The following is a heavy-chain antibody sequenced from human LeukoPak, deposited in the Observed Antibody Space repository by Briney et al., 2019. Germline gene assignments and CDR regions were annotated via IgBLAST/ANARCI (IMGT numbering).Heavy chain of an antibody. V-gene: IGHV3-30*04. Sequence: GGSLRPSCAASGFTFSSYAMHWVRQAPGKGLEWVAVISYDGSNKYYADSVKGRFTISRDNSKNTLYLQMNSLRAEDTAVYYCARDKLIAAAGLGTLFDYWGQGTLVTVSS. CDR3: ARDKLIAAAGLGTLFDY. J-gene: IGHJ4*02. D-gene: IGHD6-13*01. CDR2: ISYDGSNK. CDR1: GFTFSSYA.